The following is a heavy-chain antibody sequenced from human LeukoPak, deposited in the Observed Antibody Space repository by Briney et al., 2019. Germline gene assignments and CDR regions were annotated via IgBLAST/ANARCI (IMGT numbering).Heavy chain of an antibody. Sequence: PGGSLRLSCAASGFTFSRYWMTWVRQAPGKGLEWVANIKQDGKDKYYVDSVKGRFTISKDNAKNSLYLQMNSLRAEDTAVYYCARDTGNYLFDYWGQGTLVTVSS. V-gene: IGHV3-7*01. CDR2: IKQDGKDK. CDR3: ARDTGNYLFDY. J-gene: IGHJ4*02. CDR1: GFTFSRYW. D-gene: IGHD4-11*01.